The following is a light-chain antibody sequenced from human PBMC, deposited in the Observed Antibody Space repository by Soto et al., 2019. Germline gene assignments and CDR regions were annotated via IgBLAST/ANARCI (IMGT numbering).Light chain of an antibody. CDR1: QSVSSN. CDR2: GAY. V-gene: IGKV3-15*01. CDR3: QQYNNWPLA. J-gene: IGKJ5*01. Sequence: EIVMTQSPATLSVSPGERATLSCRASQSVSSNLAWYQQKPGQAPRLLIYGAYTRATGIPPRFGGSGSGTEFTLTISSLQSEDFAVYYCQQYNNWPLAFGQGTRLEIK.